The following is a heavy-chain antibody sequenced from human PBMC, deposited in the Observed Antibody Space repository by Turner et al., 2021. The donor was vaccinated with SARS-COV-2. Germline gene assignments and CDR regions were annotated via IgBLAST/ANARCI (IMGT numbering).Heavy chain of an antibody. J-gene: IGHJ6*02. CDR2: FGPEDFET. Sequence: QVQLGQSGAEVSKPGGSVKVSCKVSGYILIELSMPWERPAPGKGLEVMGSFGPEDFETIDAQKFQGIVTMTEDTTTDTAYMKLSSLGSEAAAVYYCATVFAVAGLSYGMDVWGQGTTVTVSS. CDR1: GYILIELS. V-gene: IGHV1-24*01. CDR3: ATVFAVAGLSYGMDV. D-gene: IGHD6-19*01.